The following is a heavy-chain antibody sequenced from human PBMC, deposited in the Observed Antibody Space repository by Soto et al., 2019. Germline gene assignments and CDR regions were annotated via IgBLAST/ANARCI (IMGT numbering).Heavy chain of an antibody. Sequence: SVKVSCKASGGTFSSYAISWVRQAPGQGLEWMGGIIPIFGTANYAQKFQGRVTITADESTSTAYMELSSLRSENTAVYYCARDRGWELLSAFDIWGQGTMVTVSS. CDR1: GGTFSSYA. V-gene: IGHV1-69*13. CDR3: ARDRGWELLSAFDI. CDR2: IIPIFGTA. D-gene: IGHD1-26*01. J-gene: IGHJ3*02.